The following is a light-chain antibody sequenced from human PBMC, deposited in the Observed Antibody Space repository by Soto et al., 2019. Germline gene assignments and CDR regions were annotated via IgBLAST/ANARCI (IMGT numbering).Light chain of an antibody. CDR3: QQYNNWPPGLT. CDR2: GAS. J-gene: IGKJ4*01. V-gene: IGKV3-15*01. Sequence: EIVMTQSPATLSVSPGERATLSCRASQSVSSNLAWYQQKPGQAPRLLIYGASTRATGIPARFSGSGSGTEFTLTVSSLQSEAFAVYYCQQYNNWPPGLTFGGGTKVEIK. CDR1: QSVSSN.